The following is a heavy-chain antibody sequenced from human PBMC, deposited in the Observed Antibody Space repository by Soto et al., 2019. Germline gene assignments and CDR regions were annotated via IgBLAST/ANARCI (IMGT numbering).Heavy chain of an antibody. CDR3: VRGGSGSRGAY. Sequence: QVQLVQSGAEMKKPGSSVKVSCKTSGGAFSNFAVSWVRQAPGQGLEWVGGITPILGTPSYAQKFQGRVTIPADVSPTSAYMEIPGLPSEDTALYSCVRGGSGSRGAYWGQGTLVTVSS. CDR2: ITPILGTP. CDR1: GGAFSNFA. D-gene: IGHD3-10*01. V-gene: IGHV1-69*01. J-gene: IGHJ4*02.